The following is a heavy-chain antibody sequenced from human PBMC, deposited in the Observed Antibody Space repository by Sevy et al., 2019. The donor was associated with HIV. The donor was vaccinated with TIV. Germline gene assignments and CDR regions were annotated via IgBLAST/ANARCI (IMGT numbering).Heavy chain of an antibody. V-gene: IGHV3-7*01. CDR2: IREDGSEK. CDR3: SRGILLPVTGEEFGY. Sequence: GGSLRLSCTASGFTLSNYYMTWLRQAPGEGLEWLATIREDGSEKFYVDSVKGRFTVSRDNAKNSLYLQMNRLRADDTAVYYCSRGILLPVTGEEFGYWGQGTLVTVSS. CDR1: GFTLSNYY. D-gene: IGHD2-8*02. J-gene: IGHJ4*02.